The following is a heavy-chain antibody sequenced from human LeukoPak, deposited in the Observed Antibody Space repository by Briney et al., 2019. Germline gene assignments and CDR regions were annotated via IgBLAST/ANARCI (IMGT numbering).Heavy chain of an antibody. V-gene: IGHV3-23*01. CDR1: GFSFSTYV. CDR2: IGADGRSR. CDR3: TTRIGGTPDH. D-gene: IGHD3-3*01. J-gene: IGHJ4*02. Sequence: PGGSLRLSCADSGFSFSTYVMTWVCQTPGKGLEWVSAIGADGRSRDYADSVKGRFTISRDTSKNTVFLQMSSLRAEDTALYYCTTRIGGTPDHWGLGALVTVSS.